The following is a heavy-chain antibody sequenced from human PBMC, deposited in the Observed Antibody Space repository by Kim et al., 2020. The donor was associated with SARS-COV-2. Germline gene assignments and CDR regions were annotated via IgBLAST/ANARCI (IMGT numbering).Heavy chain of an antibody. CDR2: ISGSGTPI. CDR1: GFTFSSYE. Sequence: GGSLRLSCAASGFTFSSYEMKWVRQTPGKGLEWVSYISGSGTPIYYADSVKGRFTISRDKAKNSLYLQMNSLRAEDTAIYYCARDLSQGSWSDGIDYWGQGTLVTVSS. CDR3: ARDLSQGSWSDGIDY. V-gene: IGHV3-48*03. D-gene: IGHD1-1*01. J-gene: IGHJ4*01.